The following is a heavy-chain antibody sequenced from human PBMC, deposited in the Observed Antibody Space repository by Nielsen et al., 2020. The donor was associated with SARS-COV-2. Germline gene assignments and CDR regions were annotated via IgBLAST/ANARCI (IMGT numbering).Heavy chain of an antibody. CDR1: GNTFTSYH. V-gene: IGHV1-46*01. CDR2: INPRSGYT. J-gene: IGHJ6*02. Sequence: ASVKVSCKASGNTFTSYHMHWVRQAPGQGLEWMGIINPRSGYTSYAQKFQGRVTITADESTSTAYMELSSLRSEDTAVYYCARGGWVRVPAADYYYYYGMDVWGQGTTVTVSS. D-gene: IGHD2-2*01. CDR3: ARGGWVRVPAADYYYYYGMDV.